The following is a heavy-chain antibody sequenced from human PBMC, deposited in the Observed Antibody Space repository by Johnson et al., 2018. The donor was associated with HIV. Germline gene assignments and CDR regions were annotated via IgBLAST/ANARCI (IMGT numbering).Heavy chain of an antibody. CDR2: ISYDGSNK. V-gene: IGHV3-30*14. D-gene: IGHD4-17*01. CDR1: GFTVSRNY. Sequence: QVLLVESGGGVVQPGRSLRLSCAASGFTVSRNYMSWVRQAPGKGLEWVAVISYDGSNKYYADSVKGRFTISRDNSKHTLDLHMNSLRVEDTAVYYCARCYGDYSDFFDVWGQGTMVTVSS. CDR3: ARCYGDYSDFFDV. J-gene: IGHJ3*01.